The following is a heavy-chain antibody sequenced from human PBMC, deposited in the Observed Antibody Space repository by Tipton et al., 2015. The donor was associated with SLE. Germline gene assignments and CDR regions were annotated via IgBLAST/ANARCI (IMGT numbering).Heavy chain of an antibody. CDR3: AREDNWSETI. J-gene: IGHJ3*02. CDR2: INTDGTYT. D-gene: IGHD1-1*01. V-gene: IGHV3-74*01. Sequence: SLRLSCAASGFSFSSYWMHWVRQVPGKGLVWVSRINTDGTYTTYADSVKGRFTISRDNARNTLYLQMNSLRAEDTALYYCAREDNWSETIWGQGTMVTASS. CDR1: GFSFSSYW.